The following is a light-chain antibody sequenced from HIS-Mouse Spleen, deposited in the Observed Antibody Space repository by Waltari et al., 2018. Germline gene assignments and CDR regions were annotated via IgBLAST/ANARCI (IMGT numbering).Light chain of an antibody. J-gene: IGKJ3*01. Sequence: EIVLTQSPATLSLSPGERATLSCRASQSVSSYLAWYQQKPGQAPRLLFYDASNRATGIPARFSGSGSGTDFTLTISSLEPEDFAVYYCQQRSNLPLTFGPGTKVDIK. CDR3: QQRSNLPLT. CDR1: QSVSSY. CDR2: DAS. V-gene: IGKV3-11*01.